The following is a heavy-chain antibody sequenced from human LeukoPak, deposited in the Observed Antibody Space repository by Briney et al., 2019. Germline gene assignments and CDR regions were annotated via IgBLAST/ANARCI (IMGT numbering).Heavy chain of an antibody. J-gene: IGHJ4*02. V-gene: IGHV3-30*18. CDR3: AKGRRGERITMIVD. D-gene: IGHD3-22*01. CDR2: ITRDGADK. Sequence: PGRSLRLSCVASGITFTNYGIHWVRQAPGKGLQWMTSITRDGADKYYADSVKGRFTISRDNSKDTVYLQMNSLRAEDTAVYYCAKGRRGERITMIVDWGQGTLVTVSS. CDR1: GITFTNYG.